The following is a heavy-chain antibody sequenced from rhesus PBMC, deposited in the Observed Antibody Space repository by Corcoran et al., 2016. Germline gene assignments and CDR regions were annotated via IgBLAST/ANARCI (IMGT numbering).Heavy chain of an antibody. Sequence: QVTLTESGPALVKPTQNPTLTCTFSRFPITPRGMGGGWVRRPPGKALEWLALIYWDDDKFYNTSLKSRLTISKDTSKNQVVLRMTNMDPVDTATYYCARRREELQAFDYWGQGVLVTVSS. CDR1: RFPITPRGMG. D-gene: IGHD1-44*02. CDR2: IYWDDDK. J-gene: IGHJ4*01. CDR3: ARRREELQAFDY. V-gene: IGHV2-174*01.